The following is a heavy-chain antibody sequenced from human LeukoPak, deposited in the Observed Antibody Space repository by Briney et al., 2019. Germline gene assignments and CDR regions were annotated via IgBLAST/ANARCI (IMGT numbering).Heavy chain of an antibody. J-gene: IGHJ5*02. V-gene: IGHV4-39*07. Sequence: PSETLSLTCTVSGGSISSSDYYWGWIRQPPGKGLEWIGIIYYSGSTYYNPSLKGRVTISADTSKNQFSLKLSSVTAADTAVYYCARGRGITAAGTSWFDPWGQGTLVTVSS. CDR3: ARGRGITAAGTSWFDP. D-gene: IGHD6-13*01. CDR1: GGSISSSDYY. CDR2: IYYSGST.